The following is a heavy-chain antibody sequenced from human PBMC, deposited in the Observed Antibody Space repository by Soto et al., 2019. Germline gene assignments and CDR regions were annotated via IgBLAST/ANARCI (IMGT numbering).Heavy chain of an antibody. CDR3: AGRASRYYYDSSGYFDY. D-gene: IGHD3-22*01. CDR2: IYYSGST. Sequence: QVQLQESGPGLVKPSETLSLTCTVSGGSISSYYWSWIRQPPGKGLEWIGYIYYSGSTNYNPSLISRVTISVDTSQNQFSLKRSSVTAADTAVYYCAGRASRYYYDSSGYFDYWGQGTLVTVSS. V-gene: IGHV4-59*01. J-gene: IGHJ4*02. CDR1: GGSISSYY.